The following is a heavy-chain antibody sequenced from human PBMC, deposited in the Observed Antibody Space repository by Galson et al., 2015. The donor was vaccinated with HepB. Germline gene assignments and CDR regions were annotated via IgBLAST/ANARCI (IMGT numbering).Heavy chain of an antibody. J-gene: IGHJ4*02. CDR2: VNAGNGDT. V-gene: IGHV1-3*01. CDR3: ARGGSGTYPIDY. D-gene: IGHD1-26*01. Sequence: SVKVSCKASGYTFTVYAVHWVRQAPGQRLEWMGWVNAGNGDTKYSQKFQGRVTITRDTSASIAYMELSSLRSEDTAVYYCARGGSGTYPIDYWSQGTLVTVSS. CDR1: GYTFTVYA.